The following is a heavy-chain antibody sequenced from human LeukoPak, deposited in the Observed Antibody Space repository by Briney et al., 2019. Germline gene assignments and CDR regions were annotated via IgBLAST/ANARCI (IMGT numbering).Heavy chain of an antibody. CDR3: ARSTGTVTMPYYYGMDV. D-gene: IGHD4-17*01. CDR2: INHGGST. Sequence: PSETLSLTCAVYGGSFNGYYWGWIRQPPGKGLEWIGEINHGGSTEYNPSLKSRVTISVDTSKNQFSLKLSSVTAADTAMYYCARSTGTVTMPYYYGMDVWGQGTTVTVSS. V-gene: IGHV4-34*01. CDR1: GGSFNGYY. J-gene: IGHJ6*02.